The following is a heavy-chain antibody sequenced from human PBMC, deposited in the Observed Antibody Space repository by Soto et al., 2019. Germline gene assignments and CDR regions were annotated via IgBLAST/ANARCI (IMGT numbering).Heavy chain of an antibody. Sequence: SETLSLTCTVSGGSISSYYWSWIRQPAGKGLEWIGRIYTSGSTNYNPSLKSRVTMSVDTSKNQFSLKLSSVTAADTAVYYCARDNGWGSYSIYFDYWGQGTLVTVSS. CDR2: IYTSGST. V-gene: IGHV4-4*07. J-gene: IGHJ4*02. CDR3: ARDNGWGSYSIYFDY. CDR1: GGSISSYY. D-gene: IGHD1-26*01.